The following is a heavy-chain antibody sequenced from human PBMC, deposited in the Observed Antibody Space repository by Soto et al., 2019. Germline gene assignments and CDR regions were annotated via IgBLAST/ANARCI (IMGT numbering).Heavy chain of an antibody. Sequence: SETLSLTCSVSGTSVSNYYWSWIRQPAGKGLEHIGRIYTSGSTSYNPTLKSRVTMSMDTSQTQIYLNLTSVTAADTAVYYCARGGIQLSYAFDYWGPGILVTVSS. D-gene: IGHD5-18*01. V-gene: IGHV4-4*07. CDR1: GTSVSNYY. CDR2: IYTSGST. CDR3: ARGGIQLSYAFDY. J-gene: IGHJ4*02.